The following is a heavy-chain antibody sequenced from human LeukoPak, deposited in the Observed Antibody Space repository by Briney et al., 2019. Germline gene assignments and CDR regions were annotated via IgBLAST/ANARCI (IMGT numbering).Heavy chain of an antibody. CDR1: GGSLSSYY. V-gene: IGHV4-34*01. Sequence: PSETLSLTCAVYGGSLSSYYWSWVRQSPGKGLEWIGEMHRDGRSDYNPSLGSRVTISVDASKNQFSLYLRSMTAADTAVYYCARGIKRSYYYGLGSFPSDSWGQGSLVTVSS. CDR2: MHRDGRS. D-gene: IGHD3-10*01. CDR3: ARGIKRSYYYGLGSFPSDS. J-gene: IGHJ4*02.